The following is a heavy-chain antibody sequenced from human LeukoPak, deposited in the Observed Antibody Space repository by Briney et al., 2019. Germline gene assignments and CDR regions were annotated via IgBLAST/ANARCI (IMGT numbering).Heavy chain of an antibody. CDR3: ARHASGAGLDF. CDR2: IYYSGST. V-gene: IGHV4-59*08. J-gene: IGHJ4*02. D-gene: IGHD3-10*01. Sequence: MPSETLSLTCTVSGGSISSYYWSWIRQPPGKGLEWIGYIYYSGSTNYNPSLKSRVTISVDTSKNQFSLKLSSVTAADTAVYYCARHASGAGLDFWGQGTLVTVSS. CDR1: GGSISSYY.